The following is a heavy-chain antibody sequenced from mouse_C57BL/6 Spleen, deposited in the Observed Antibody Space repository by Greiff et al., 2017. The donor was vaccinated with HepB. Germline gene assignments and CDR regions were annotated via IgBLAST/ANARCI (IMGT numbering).Heavy chain of an antibody. Sequence: QVQLKQSGAELVKPGASVKISCKASGYEFSSYWMNWVKQRPGKGLEWIGQIYPGDGDTNYNGKLKGKATLTADKSSSTAYMQLSSLTSEDSAVYFCARSGDYDAEAYWGQGTLVTVSA. CDR3: ARSGDYDAEAY. J-gene: IGHJ3*01. D-gene: IGHD2-4*01. CDR2: IYPGDGDT. CDR1: GYEFSSYW. V-gene: IGHV1-80*01.